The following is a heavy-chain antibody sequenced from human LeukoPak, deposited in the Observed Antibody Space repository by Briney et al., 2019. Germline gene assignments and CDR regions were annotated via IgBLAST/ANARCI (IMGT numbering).Heavy chain of an antibody. J-gene: IGHJ4*02. CDR3: AGVSDTSGYFYYFDF. CDR1: TASIRSHY. Sequence: SETLSLTCSVSTASIRSHYWSWIRQPPGKGLEWIGLISYSGGTNYNPSLKSRVTLSLDTSTNKFSLRLSSVTAADTALYYCAGVSDTSGYFYYFDFWGQGALVTVSA. CDR2: ISYSGGT. D-gene: IGHD3-22*01. V-gene: IGHV4-59*11.